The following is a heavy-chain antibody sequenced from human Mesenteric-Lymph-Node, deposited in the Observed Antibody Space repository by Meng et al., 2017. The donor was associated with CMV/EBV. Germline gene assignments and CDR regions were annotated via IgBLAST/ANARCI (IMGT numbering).Heavy chain of an antibody. CDR2: ISYDRTNT. Sequence: GESLKISCVASGLTFNIHAMHWVRQAPGKGLEWVAGISYDRTNTYYLESVKGRFTISRDNSMDTLYLQMHSLRVEDSAVYYCARANDLDFWGRGTLVTVSS. CDR1: GLTFNIHA. J-gene: IGHJ4*02. CDR3: ARANDLDF. V-gene: IGHV3-30-3*01.